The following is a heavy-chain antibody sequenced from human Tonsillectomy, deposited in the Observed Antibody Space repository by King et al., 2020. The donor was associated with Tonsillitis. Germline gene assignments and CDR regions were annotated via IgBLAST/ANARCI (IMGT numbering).Heavy chain of an antibody. Sequence: LQLQESGSGLVKPSQTLSLTCAVSGGSISSGGYSWSWIRQPPGKGLEWIGYIYHSGSTYYNPSLKSRVTISVDRSKNQFSLKLSSVTAADTAVYYCARGSRDGYNFPFYYWGQGTLVTVSS. D-gene: IGHD5-24*01. CDR1: GGSISSGGYS. J-gene: IGHJ4*02. V-gene: IGHV4-30-2*01. CDR3: ARGSRDGYNFPFYY. CDR2: IYHSGST.